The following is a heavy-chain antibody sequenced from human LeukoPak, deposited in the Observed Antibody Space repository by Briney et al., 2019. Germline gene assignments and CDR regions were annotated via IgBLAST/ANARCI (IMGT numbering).Heavy chain of an antibody. CDR1: GFTFSSYA. Sequence: GGSRRLSCAASGFTFSSYAMHWVRQAPGKGLEWVAVISYDGSNKYYADSVKGQFTISRDNSKNTLYLQMNSLRAEDTAVYYCARGGGPTVTTGSDYWGQGTLVTVSS. D-gene: IGHD4-4*01. V-gene: IGHV3-30-3*01. CDR2: ISYDGSNK. CDR3: ARGGGPTVTTGSDY. J-gene: IGHJ4*02.